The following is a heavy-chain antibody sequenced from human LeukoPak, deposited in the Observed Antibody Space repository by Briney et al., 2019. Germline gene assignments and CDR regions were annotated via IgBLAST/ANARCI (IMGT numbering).Heavy chain of an antibody. Sequence: GGSLRLSCAASGFTFSSYEMNWVRQAPGKGLEWVSYTSSTGSTLYYADSVKGRFTISRDNAKNSLYLQMNSLRAEDTAVYYCARDLSSGWYLSSASYYFDYWGQGTLVTVSS. J-gene: IGHJ4*02. CDR2: TSSTGSTL. CDR1: GFTFSSYE. V-gene: IGHV3-48*03. CDR3: ARDLSSGWYLSSASYYFDY. D-gene: IGHD6-19*01.